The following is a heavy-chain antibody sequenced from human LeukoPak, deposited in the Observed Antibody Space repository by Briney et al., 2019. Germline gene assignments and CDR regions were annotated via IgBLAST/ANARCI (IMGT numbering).Heavy chain of an antibody. J-gene: IGHJ5*02. CDR2: IYHSGST. V-gene: IGHV4-38-2*02. Sequence: PSETLSLTCTVSGYSISSGYYRGWIRQPPGKGLEWIGSIYHSGSTYYNPSLKSRVTISVDTSKNQFSLKLSSVTAADTAVYYCARKQGRIAAAGWFDPWGQGTLVTVSS. CDR1: GYSISSGYY. CDR3: ARKQGRIAAAGWFDP. D-gene: IGHD6-13*01.